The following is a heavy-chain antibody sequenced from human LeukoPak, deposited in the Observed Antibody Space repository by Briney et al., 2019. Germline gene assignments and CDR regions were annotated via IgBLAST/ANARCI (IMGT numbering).Heavy chain of an antibody. CDR2: MSSSSSYI. Sequence: GGSLRLSCAASGFTFSSYSMNWVRQAPGKGLEWVSSMSSSSSYIYYADSVKGRFTISRDNAKNSLYLQMNSLRAEDTALYYCARYHGYSSSPGDYWGQGTLVTVSS. J-gene: IGHJ4*02. D-gene: IGHD6-6*01. CDR1: GFTFSSYS. CDR3: ARYHGYSSSPGDY. V-gene: IGHV3-21*04.